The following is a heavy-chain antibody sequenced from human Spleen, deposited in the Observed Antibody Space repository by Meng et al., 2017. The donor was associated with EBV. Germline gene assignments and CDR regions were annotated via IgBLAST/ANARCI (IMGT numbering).Heavy chain of an antibody. D-gene: IGHD3-22*01. CDR3: ARQGRSDYYDRSGSDY. CDR1: LYTFTNYD. Sequence: VELVRSGSELKKPWALVKVSCKASLYTFTNYDMNRVRQAPGQGLAWMGWINTNTENPTYAQSFTGRFVFSLDTSVSTAYLQISSLKAEDTAVYYCARQGRSDYYDRSGSDYWGQGTLVTVSS. CDR2: INTNTENP. J-gene: IGHJ4*02. V-gene: IGHV7-4-1*02.